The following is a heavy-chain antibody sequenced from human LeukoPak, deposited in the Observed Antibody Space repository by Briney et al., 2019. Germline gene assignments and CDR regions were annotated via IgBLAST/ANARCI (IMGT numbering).Heavy chain of an antibody. V-gene: IGHV4-59*08. Sequence: SETLSLTCTVSGGSISSYYWSWIRQPPGKGLEWIGYIYYSGSTNYNPSLKSRVTISVDTSKNQFSLKLSSVTAADTAVYYCARRGYSGHDDVSYFDYWGQGTLVTVSS. D-gene: IGHD5-12*01. J-gene: IGHJ4*02. CDR3: ARRGYSGHDDVSYFDY. CDR1: GGSISSYY. CDR2: IYYSGST.